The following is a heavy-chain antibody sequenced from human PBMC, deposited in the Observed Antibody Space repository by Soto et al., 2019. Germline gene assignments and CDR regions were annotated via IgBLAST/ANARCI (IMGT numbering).Heavy chain of an antibody. CDR2: ISYDGSNK. D-gene: IGHD6-19*01. J-gene: IGHJ4*02. V-gene: IGHV3-30-3*01. Sequence: PGGSLRLSCAASGFTFSSYAMHWVRQAPGKGLEWVAVISYDGSNKYYADSVKGRFTISRDNSKNTLYLQMNSLRAEDTAVYYCARISFPRLSVAVAGTPLDYWGQGTLVTVSS. CDR1: GFTFSSYA. CDR3: ARISFPRLSVAVAGTPLDY.